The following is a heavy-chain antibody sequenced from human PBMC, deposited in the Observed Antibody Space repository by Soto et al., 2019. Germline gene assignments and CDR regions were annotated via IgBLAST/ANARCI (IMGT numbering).Heavy chain of an antibody. Sequence: QITLKESGPTLVKPTQTLTLTCTFPGFSFSSIGEGVGWIRQPPGKALEWLALIYWDDDKRYSPSLKSRLTITKDTSKNQVVLTMTNMDPVDTATYYCVHSRCGGDCLQSYSSHSYYGLDVWGQGTTVTLSS. V-gene: IGHV2-5*02. CDR3: VHSRCGGDCLQSYSSHSYYGLDV. J-gene: IGHJ6*02. CDR2: IYWDDDK. D-gene: IGHD2-21*02. CDR1: GFSFSSIGEG.